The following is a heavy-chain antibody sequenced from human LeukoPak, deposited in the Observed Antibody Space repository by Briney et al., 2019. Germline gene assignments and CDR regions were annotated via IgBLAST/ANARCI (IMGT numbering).Heavy chain of an antibody. CDR1: GGSISSYC. J-gene: IGHJ4*02. V-gene: IGHV4-4*07. D-gene: IGHD6-19*01. Sequence: SETLSLTCAVSGGSISSYCWSCIRQPAGKGLEWIGRICTSGSTNYNPSLKSRVTMSVDTSKNQFSLKLSSVTAADTAVYYCAEGGQWLRVWGQGTLVTVSS. CDR2: ICTSGST. CDR3: AEGGQWLRV.